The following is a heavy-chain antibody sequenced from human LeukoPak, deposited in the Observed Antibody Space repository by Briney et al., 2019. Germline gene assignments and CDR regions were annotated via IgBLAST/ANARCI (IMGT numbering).Heavy chain of an antibody. V-gene: IGHV1-18*01. CDR1: GYTFTNYG. CDR3: ARSGYSFGYHYFDL. Sequence: ASVKVSCKASGYTFTNYGFSWVRQAPGQGPEWMGWISASNGNTDYAQKFQGRVTLTRETSASTAYMDLRSLRSDDTAVYFCARSGYSFGYHYFDLWGQGTLVTVSS. J-gene: IGHJ4*02. CDR2: ISASNGNT. D-gene: IGHD5-18*01.